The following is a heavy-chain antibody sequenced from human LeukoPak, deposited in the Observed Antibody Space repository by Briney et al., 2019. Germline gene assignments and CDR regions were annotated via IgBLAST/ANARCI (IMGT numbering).Heavy chain of an antibody. CDR3: ARDGSSFDY. Sequence: GGSLRLSCEASGFTFSNYWMSWVRQAPGKRLEWVANIKGDGSEIYYVDSVKGRFTISRDNDKNSLYLQMNNLRAEDTAVYYCARDGSSFDYRGQGALVTVSS. D-gene: IGHD2-15*01. V-gene: IGHV3-7*01. CDR1: GFTFSNYW. J-gene: IGHJ4*02. CDR2: IKGDGSEI.